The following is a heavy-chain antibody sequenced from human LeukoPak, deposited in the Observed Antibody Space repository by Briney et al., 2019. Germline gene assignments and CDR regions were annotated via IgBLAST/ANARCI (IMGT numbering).Heavy chain of an antibody. J-gene: IGHJ5*02. V-gene: IGHV3-21*01. D-gene: IGHD2-15*01. CDR2: ISSSSSYI. Sequence: GGSLRLSCAASGFTFSSYSMNWVRQAPGKGLEWVSSISSSSSYIYYADSVKGRFTISRDNAKNSLYLQMNSLRAEDTAVYYCARGGGGTEFDPWGQGTLVTVSS. CDR3: ARGGGGTEFDP. CDR1: GFTFSSYS.